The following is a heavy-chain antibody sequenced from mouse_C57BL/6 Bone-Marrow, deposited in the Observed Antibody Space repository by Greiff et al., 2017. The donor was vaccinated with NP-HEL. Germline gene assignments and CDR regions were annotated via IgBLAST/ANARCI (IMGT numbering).Heavy chain of an antibody. CDR2: ISYDGSN. D-gene: IGHD2-5*01. CDR1: GYSITSGYY. V-gene: IGHV3-6*01. Sequence: VQLQQSGPGLVKPSQSLSLTCSVTGYSITSGYYWNWIRQFPGNKLEWMGYISYDGSNNYNPSLKNRISITRDTSKNQFFLKLNTVTTEDTATYYCARGSYYSTLYFDYWGQGTTLTVSS. CDR3: ARGSYYSTLYFDY. J-gene: IGHJ2*01.